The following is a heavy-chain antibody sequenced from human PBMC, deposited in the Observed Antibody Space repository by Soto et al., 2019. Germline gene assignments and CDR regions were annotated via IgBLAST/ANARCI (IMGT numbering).Heavy chain of an antibody. V-gene: IGHV3-7*03. Sequence: EVHLAESGGGLVQPGGSLRLSCVASGFTFANYCMTWVRQAPGKEPERVANINTDGSETYYVDSVKGRFIISRDNTKNSLYLQMNSLRAEDTAVFYCTRDRGWQTFDYWGQGTLVTVSS. J-gene: IGHJ4*02. D-gene: IGHD3-10*01. CDR3: TRDRGWQTFDY. CDR1: GFTFANYC. CDR2: INTDGSET.